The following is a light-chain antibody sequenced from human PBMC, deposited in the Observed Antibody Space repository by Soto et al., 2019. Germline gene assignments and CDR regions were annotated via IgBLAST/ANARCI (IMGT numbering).Light chain of an antibody. CDR2: GAS. Sequence: ELVLTQSPGTLSLSPGERATLSCRASQSVSISYLAWYQQKPGQAPRLLIYGASSRATGIQDGFSGSGSGADFSLSISRLEPEDSGVYYCQQYRRSVYTFGQGTKLEVK. CDR3: QQYRRSVYT. V-gene: IGKV3-20*01. J-gene: IGKJ2*01. CDR1: QSVSISY.